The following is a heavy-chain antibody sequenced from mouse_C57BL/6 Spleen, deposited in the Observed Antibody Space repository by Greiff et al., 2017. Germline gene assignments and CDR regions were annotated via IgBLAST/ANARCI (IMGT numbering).Heavy chain of an antibody. D-gene: IGHD1-1*01. V-gene: IGHV1-26*01. J-gene: IGHJ2*01. CDR1: GYTFTDSY. Sequence: VQLQQSGPELVKPGASVKISCKASGYTFTDSYMNWLKQSHGKSLEWIGDINPNNGGTSYNQKFKVKATLTVDKSSSTAYMELRSLTSEDSAVYYCARNYYGSPDYWGQGTTLTVSS. CDR3: ARNYYGSPDY. CDR2: INPNNGGT.